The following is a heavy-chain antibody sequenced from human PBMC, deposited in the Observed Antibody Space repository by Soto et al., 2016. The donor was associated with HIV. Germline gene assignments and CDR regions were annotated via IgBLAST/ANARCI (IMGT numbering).Heavy chain of an antibody. D-gene: IGHD1-26*01. J-gene: IGHJ4*02. CDR1: GGTFSTYA. CDR2: INANNGGT. V-gene: IGHV1-2*02. Sequence: QVQLVQSGAEVKKPGSSVKVSCKASGGTFSTYAINWVRQAPGQGLEWMGWINANNGGTNYAQKFQGRVTMSRDTSISTAYMELSRLGSDDTAVYYCARVRLSGIKVGATDYWGQGTLVTVSS. CDR3: ARVRLSGIKVGATDY.